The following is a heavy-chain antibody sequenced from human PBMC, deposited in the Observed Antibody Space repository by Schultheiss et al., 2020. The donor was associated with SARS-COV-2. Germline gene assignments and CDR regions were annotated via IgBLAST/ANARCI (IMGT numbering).Heavy chain of an antibody. CDR3: ARGRYDYGGDRNWYFDL. Sequence: GGSLRLSCSASGFIFNNYAMHWVRQTPGKGLEWVAVIWYDGSNKYYADSVKGRFTISRDNAKNTLYLQMNSLRAEDTAVYYCARGRYDYGGDRNWYFDLWGRGTLVTVSS. CDR2: IWYDGSNK. D-gene: IGHD4-23*01. V-gene: IGHV3-33*08. CDR1: GFIFNNYA. J-gene: IGHJ2*01.